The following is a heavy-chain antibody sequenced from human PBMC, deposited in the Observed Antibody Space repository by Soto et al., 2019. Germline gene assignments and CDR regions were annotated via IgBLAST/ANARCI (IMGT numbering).Heavy chain of an antibody. CDR1: CVPISIVYYY. CDR3: ASGXXAXYGMDV. CDR2: IYHSGSR. J-gene: IGHJ6*02. Sequence: SETLSPPCSCSCVPISIVYYYCSWIWQPPGKGLEWIGYIYHSGSRDYNPSLKSRVTISVDRSKNQFSLKLSSVTAADTAVYYCASGXXAXYGMDVWGQGTTVTLTS. D-gene: IGHD3-10*01. V-gene: IGHV4-30-2*01.